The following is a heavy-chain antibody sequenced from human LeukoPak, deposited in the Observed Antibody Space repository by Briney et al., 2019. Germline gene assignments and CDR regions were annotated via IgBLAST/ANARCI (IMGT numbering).Heavy chain of an antibody. Sequence: SETLSLTCAVYGGSFSGYYWSWIRQPPGKGLEWIGSIYYSGSTYYNPSLKSRVTISVDTSKNQFSLKLSSVTAGDTAVYYCAREGSLRGAPRVYWGQGTLVTVSS. J-gene: IGHJ4*02. CDR1: GGSFSGYY. CDR3: AREGSLRGAPRVY. CDR2: IYYSGST. V-gene: IGHV4-34*01. D-gene: IGHD1-26*01.